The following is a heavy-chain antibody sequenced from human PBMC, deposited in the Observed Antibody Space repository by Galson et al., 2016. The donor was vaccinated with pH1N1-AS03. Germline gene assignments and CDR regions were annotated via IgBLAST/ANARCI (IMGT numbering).Heavy chain of an antibody. D-gene: IGHD3-10*01. V-gene: IGHV4-4*07. J-gene: IGHJ4*02. CDR1: GGSISGNF. CDR3: ARESSGLGRGLDY. Sequence: ETLSLTCSVSGGSISGNFWTWIRQPAGEGLEWIGRMDSSGRKNYNSSLESRVTLSVDTPKNQFSLRLTSVTAADTAVYYCARESSGLGRGLDYWGQGTLVTVSS. CDR2: MDSSGRK.